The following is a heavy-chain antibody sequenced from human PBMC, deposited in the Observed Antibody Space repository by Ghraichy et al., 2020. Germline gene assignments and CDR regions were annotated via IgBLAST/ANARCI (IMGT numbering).Heavy chain of an antibody. D-gene: IGHD1-26*01. CDR1: GFTFSHYA. CDR2: ISGSGGST. J-gene: IGHJ3*02. V-gene: IGHV3-23*01. CDR3: AKDLVGAQSNDAFDI. Sequence: GGSLRLSCAASGFTFSHYAMTWVRQAPGKGLEWVSAISGSGGSTYYADSVKGRFTISRDKSKNTLYLQMNSLRAEDTAVYYCAKDLVGAQSNDAFDIWGQGTMVTVSS.